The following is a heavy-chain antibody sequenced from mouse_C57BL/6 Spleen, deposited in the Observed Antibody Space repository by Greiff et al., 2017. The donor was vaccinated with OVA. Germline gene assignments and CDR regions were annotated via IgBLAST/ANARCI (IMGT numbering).Heavy chain of an antibody. Sequence: VQLQQPGTELVKPGASVKLSCKASGYTFTSYWMHWVKQRPGQGLEWIGNINPSNGGTKYNEKFKSKATLTVDKSSSTAYMHLSSLTSEDSAVYYCGIYDGYYDAMDYWGQGTSVTVSS. J-gene: IGHJ4*01. CDR1: GYTFTSYW. CDR3: GIYDGYYDAMDY. V-gene: IGHV1-53*01. CDR2: INPSNGGT. D-gene: IGHD2-3*01.